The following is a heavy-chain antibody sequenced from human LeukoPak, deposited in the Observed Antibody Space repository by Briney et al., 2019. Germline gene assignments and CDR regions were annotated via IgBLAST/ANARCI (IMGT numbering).Heavy chain of an antibody. CDR1: GFTFSSYG. CDR3: ARAVVGSPHAFDI. Sequence: GGSLRLSCAASGFTFSSYGMNWVRQAPGKGLEWVSSISSSSSYIYYADSVKGRFTISRDNAKNSLYLQMNSLRAEDTAVYYCARAVVGSPHAFDIWGQGTMVTVSS. V-gene: IGHV3-21*04. J-gene: IGHJ3*02. CDR2: ISSSSSYI. D-gene: IGHD1-26*01.